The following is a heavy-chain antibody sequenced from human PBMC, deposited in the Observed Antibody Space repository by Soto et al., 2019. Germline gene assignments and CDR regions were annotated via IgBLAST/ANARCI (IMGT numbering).Heavy chain of an antibody. D-gene: IGHD3-10*01. J-gene: IGHJ5*02. CDR2: INPSGGST. CDR3: ARDLDYYGSGSPAENWFDP. V-gene: IGHV1-46*01. CDR1: GYTFTSYY. Sequence: ASVKVSFKASGYTFTSYYMHWVRQAPGQGLEWMGIINPSGGSTSYAQKFQGRVTMTRDTSTSTVYMELSSLRSEDTAVYYCARDLDYYGSGSPAENWFDPWGQGTLVTVSS.